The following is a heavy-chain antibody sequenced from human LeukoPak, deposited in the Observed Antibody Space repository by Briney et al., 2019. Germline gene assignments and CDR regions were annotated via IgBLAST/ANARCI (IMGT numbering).Heavy chain of an antibody. D-gene: IGHD3-10*01. Sequence: GGSLRLSCAASGFIFSNAWMSWVRQAPGKGLEWVGRIKSKTDGGTTDYAAPVKGRFTISRDDSKNTLYLQMNSLKTEDTAVYYCTSKPMDYYGSGSLDYWGQGTLVTVSS. CDR1: GFIFSNAW. J-gene: IGHJ4*02. V-gene: IGHV3-15*01. CDR3: TSKPMDYYGSGSLDY. CDR2: IKSKTDGGTT.